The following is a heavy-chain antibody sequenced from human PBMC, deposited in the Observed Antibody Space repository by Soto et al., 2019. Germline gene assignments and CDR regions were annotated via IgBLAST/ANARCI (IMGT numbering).Heavy chain of an antibody. J-gene: IGHJ4*02. Sequence: ASVKVSCKTSGYTFTSYHIHWVRQAHGQGLEWVGIITPSGGATMYAQKFQGRVTMTRDTSTSTVYMEISTLTSEDTAVYYCARELSGGYFDYWGPGTLVTVSS. CDR1: GYTFTSYH. CDR3: ARELSGGYFDY. D-gene: IGHD7-27*01. V-gene: IGHV1-46*01. CDR2: ITPSGGAT.